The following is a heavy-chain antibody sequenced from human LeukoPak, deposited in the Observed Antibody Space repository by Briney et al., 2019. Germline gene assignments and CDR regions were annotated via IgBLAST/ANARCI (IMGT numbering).Heavy chain of an antibody. CDR1: GGTFSSYT. D-gene: IGHD4-23*01. CDR2: IIPILGIA. CDR3: ARDYGGDNWFDP. V-gene: IGHV1-69*04. J-gene: IGHJ5*02. Sequence: ASVTVSCKASGGTFSSYTISWVRQAPGQGLEWMGRIIPILGIANYAQKFQGRVTITADKSTSTAYMELSSLRSEDTAVYYCARDYGGDNWFDPWGQGTLVTVSS.